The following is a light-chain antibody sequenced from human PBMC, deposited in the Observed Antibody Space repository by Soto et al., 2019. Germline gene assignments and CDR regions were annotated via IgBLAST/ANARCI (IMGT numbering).Light chain of an antibody. CDR2: EVT. J-gene: IGLJ1*01. V-gene: IGLV2-8*01. CDR3: SSFVGSNIFV. Sequence: QSALTQPPSASGSPGQSVTISCTGTRSDVGRYNYVSWYQLHPGKVPKLLIYEVTKRPSGIPGRFSGSKSGNTASLTVSGLQAEDEADYYCSSFVGSNIFVFGSGTKVTVL. CDR1: RSDVGRYNY.